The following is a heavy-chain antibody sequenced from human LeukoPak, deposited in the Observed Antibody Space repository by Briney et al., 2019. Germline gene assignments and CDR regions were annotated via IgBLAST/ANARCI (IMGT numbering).Heavy chain of an antibody. CDR2: INPNSGGT. CDR1: GYTFTGYY. J-gene: IGHJ5*02. CDR3: ARVLEYYYGSGSFPDP. Sequence: ASVEVSCKASGYTFTGYYMHWVRQAPGQGLECMGWINPNSGGTNYAQKFQGRVTMTRDTSISTAYMELSRLRSDDTAVYYCARVLEYYYGSGSFPDPWGQGTLVTVSS. D-gene: IGHD3-10*01. V-gene: IGHV1-2*02.